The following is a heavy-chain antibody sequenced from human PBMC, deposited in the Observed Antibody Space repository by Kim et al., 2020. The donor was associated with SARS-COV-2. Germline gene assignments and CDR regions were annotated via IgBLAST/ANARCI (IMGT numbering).Heavy chain of an antibody. CDR3: AREYSSGWYWAASGSGFDP. D-gene: IGHD6-19*01. CDR1: GGSISSYY. J-gene: IGHJ5*02. CDR2: IYYSGST. V-gene: IGHV4-59*01. Sequence: SETLSLTCTVSGGSISSYYWSWIRQPPGKGLEWIGYIYYSGSTNYNPSLKSRVTISVDTSKNQFSLKLSSVTAADTAVYYCAREYSSGWYWAASGSGFDPWGQGTLVTVSS.